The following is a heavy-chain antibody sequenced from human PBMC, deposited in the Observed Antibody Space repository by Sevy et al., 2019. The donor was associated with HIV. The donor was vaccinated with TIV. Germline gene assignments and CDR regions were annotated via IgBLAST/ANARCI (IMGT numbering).Heavy chain of an antibody. CDR3: AREGVIYDDDGRDFDDAFDI. D-gene: IGHD2-21*01. Sequence: GGSLRLSCAASAFSLSNYYMTWVRQAPGKGLEWMANIKQGGNEQFYLESVKGRFTISRDDSKNSVYLQMTSLRAEDTAVYYCAREGVIYDDDGRDFDDAFDIWGRGTMVTVSS. CDR2: IKQGGNEQ. V-gene: IGHV3-7*01. J-gene: IGHJ3*02. CDR1: AFSLSNYY.